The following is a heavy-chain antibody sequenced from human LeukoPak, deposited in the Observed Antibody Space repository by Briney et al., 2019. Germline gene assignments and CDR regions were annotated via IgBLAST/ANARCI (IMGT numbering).Heavy chain of an antibody. Sequence: SETLSLTCTVSGGSISNYYCSWVRQPAGKGLEWIGRIYTSGITNYNPSLKSRVTMSVDTSKNQFSLKLSSVTAADTAVYYCARGVAVAGLFDYWGQGTLVTVSS. D-gene: IGHD6-19*01. CDR2: IYTSGIT. CDR3: ARGVAVAGLFDY. V-gene: IGHV4-4*07. CDR1: GGSISNYY. J-gene: IGHJ4*02.